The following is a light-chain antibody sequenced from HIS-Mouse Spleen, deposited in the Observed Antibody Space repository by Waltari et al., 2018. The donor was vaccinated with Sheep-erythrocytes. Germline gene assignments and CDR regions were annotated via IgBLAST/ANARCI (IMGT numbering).Light chain of an antibody. CDR2: AAS. J-gene: IGKJ2*01. CDR3: LQDYNYPYT. Sequence: AIQMTQSPSSLSASVGDRVTITCRASQGIRNDLGWYQHKPGKAPKLLIYAASSLQSGVPSRFSGSGSGTDFTLTINSLQPEDFATYYCLQDYNYPYTFGQGTKLEIK. V-gene: IGKV1-6*01. CDR1: QGIRND.